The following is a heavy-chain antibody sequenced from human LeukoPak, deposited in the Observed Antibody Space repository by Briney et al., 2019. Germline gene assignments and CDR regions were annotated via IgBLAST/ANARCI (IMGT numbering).Heavy chain of an antibody. D-gene: IGHD3-16*01. Sequence: GGSPRLSRAAPGFTFSSYWMSWVRQAPGKGWGWVANIKQDGSEKYYVDSVKGRFTLSRDNAKNSLYLQMNSLRAEDTAVYYCARDRQWRGIDYWGQGTLVTVSS. CDR3: ARDRQWRGIDY. V-gene: IGHV3-7*01. CDR2: IKQDGSEK. CDR1: GFTFSSYW. J-gene: IGHJ4*02.